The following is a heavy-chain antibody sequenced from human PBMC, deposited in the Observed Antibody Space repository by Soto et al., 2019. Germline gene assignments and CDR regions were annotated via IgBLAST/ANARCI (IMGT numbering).Heavy chain of an antibody. V-gene: IGHV4-59*08. J-gene: IGHJ6*03. CDR3: SRHNDYSNYVGGYYYYYYMDV. CDR2: IYYSGST. CDR1: GGSISNYY. Sequence: PSETLSLTCTVSGGSISNYYWSWIRQPPGKGLEWIGYIYYSGSTNYNPSIKSRVTISVDTSKSQFSLKLSSVTAADTAVYYCSRHNDYSNYVGGYYYYYYMDVWGKGTTVTVSS. D-gene: IGHD4-4*01.